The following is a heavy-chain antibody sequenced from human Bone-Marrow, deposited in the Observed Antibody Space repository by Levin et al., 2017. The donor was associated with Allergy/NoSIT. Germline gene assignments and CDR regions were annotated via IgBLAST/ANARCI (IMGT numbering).Heavy chain of an antibody. Sequence: GESLKISCAASGFTVSSNYMSWVRQAPGKGPEWVPVIYSGGSTYYADSVKGRFTISRDNSKNTLYLQMNSLRAEDTAVYYCARGWFGELLSHWGQGPLVTVSS. D-gene: IGHD3-10*01. J-gene: IGHJ4*02. CDR3: ARGWFGELLSH. CDR2: IYSGGST. CDR1: GFTVSSNY. V-gene: IGHV3-53*01.